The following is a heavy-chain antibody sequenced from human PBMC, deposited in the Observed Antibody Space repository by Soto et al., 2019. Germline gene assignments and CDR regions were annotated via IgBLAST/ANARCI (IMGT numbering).Heavy chain of an antibody. V-gene: IGHV4-34*01. J-gene: IGHJ4*02. D-gene: IGHD3-9*01. CDR2: TNHSGST. CDR3: ARDTYYDILTGYYPLYYFDY. Sequence: SETLSLTCAVYGGSFSGYYWSWIRQPPGKGLEWIGETNHSGSTNYNPSLKSRVTISVDTSKNQFSLKLSSVTAADTAVYYCARDTYYDILTGYYPLYYFDYWGQGTLVTVSS. CDR1: GGSFSGYY.